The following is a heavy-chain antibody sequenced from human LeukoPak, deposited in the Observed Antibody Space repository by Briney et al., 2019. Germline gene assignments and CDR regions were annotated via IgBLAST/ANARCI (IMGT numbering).Heavy chain of an antibody. D-gene: IGHD6-13*01. Sequence: ASVKVPCKASGYTFTSYDINWVRQATGQGLEWMGWMNPNSGNTGYAQKFQGRVTMTRNTSISTAYMELSSLRSEDTAVYYCARTNSAAGTSHLDYWGQGTLVTVSS. CDR2: MNPNSGNT. CDR1: GYTFTSYD. CDR3: ARTNSAAGTSHLDY. V-gene: IGHV1-8*01. J-gene: IGHJ4*02.